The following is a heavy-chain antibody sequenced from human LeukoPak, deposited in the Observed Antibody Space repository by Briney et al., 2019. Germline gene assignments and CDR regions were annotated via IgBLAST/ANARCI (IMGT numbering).Heavy chain of an antibody. CDR3: ARDGDSSGWTRSDY. D-gene: IGHD6-19*01. CDR1: GGSIGPNY. V-gene: IGHV4-59*12. Sequence: SETLSLTCTVSGGSIGPNYCSWIRQPPGKGLEWIGSIYYSGSTYYNPSLKSRVTISADRSKNQFSLKLSSVTAADTAVYYCARDGDSSGWTRSDYWGQGTLVIVSS. J-gene: IGHJ4*02. CDR2: IYYSGST.